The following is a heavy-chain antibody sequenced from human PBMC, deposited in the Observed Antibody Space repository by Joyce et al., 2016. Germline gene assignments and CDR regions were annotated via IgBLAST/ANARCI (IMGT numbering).Heavy chain of an antibody. D-gene: IGHD3-22*01. J-gene: IGHJ3*02. Sequence: QVQLVQSGSEVKKPGASVEVSCKASGYIFTTYGISWGRQAPGKGFEWMGWISAHHGNTKYAQKFQGRVTITIDTSTSTAYMELESLRSDDTAVYYCARDIHYYNSSGYYWGAFDIWGQGTMVSVSS. CDR2: ISAHHGNT. CDR1: GYIFTTYG. V-gene: IGHV1-18*01. CDR3: ARDIHYYNSSGYYWGAFDI.